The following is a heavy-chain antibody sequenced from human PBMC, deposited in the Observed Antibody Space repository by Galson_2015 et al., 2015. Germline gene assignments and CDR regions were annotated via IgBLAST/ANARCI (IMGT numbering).Heavy chain of an antibody. Sequence: SLRLSCAASGFTFSSYAMSWVRQAPGKGLEWVSAISGSGGSTYYAGSVKGRFTISRDNSKNTLYLQMNSLRAEDTAVYYCAKGVTMVRGAFDYWGQGTLVTVSS. CDR2: ISGSGGST. CDR3: AKGVTMVRGAFDY. V-gene: IGHV3-23*01. CDR1: GFTFSSYA. D-gene: IGHD3-10*01. J-gene: IGHJ4*02.